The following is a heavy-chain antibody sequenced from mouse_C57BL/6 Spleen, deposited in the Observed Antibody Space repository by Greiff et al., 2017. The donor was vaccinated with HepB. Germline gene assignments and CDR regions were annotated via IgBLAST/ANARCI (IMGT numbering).Heavy chain of an antibody. V-gene: IGHV1-74*01. D-gene: IGHD6-1*01. J-gene: IGHJ2*01. CDR3: APLRDDFDY. CDR1: GYTFTSYW. CDR2: IRPSDSDT. Sequence: QVQLQQPGAELVKPGASVKVSCNASGYTFTSYWMHWVKQRPGQGLEWIGRIRPSDSDTNYNQKFKGKATLSVVKSSSTAYMQLSSLTSEDSAVYYCAPLRDDFDYWGQGTTLTVSS.